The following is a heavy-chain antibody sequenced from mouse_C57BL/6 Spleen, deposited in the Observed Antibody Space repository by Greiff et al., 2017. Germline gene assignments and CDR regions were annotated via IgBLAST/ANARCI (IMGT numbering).Heavy chain of an antibody. J-gene: IGHJ3*01. CDR1: GFTFSSYA. D-gene: IGHD1-1*01. CDR2: ISSGGDYI. V-gene: IGHV5-9-1*02. Sequence: DVMLVESGEGLVKPGGSLKLSCAASGFTFSSYAMSWVRQTPEKRLEWVAYISSGGDYIYYADTVKGRFTISRDNARNTLYLQMSSLKSEDTAMYYCTRDAHYYGSSSFAYWGQGTLVTVSA. CDR3: TRDAHYYGSSSFAY.